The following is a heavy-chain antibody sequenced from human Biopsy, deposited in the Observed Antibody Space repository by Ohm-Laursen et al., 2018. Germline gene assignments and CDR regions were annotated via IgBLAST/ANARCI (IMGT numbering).Heavy chain of an antibody. CDR1: GGSISGYH. J-gene: IGHJ4*02. V-gene: IGHV4-59*01. CDR2: ISYTGGI. D-gene: IGHD2-2*01. CDR3: ARMPHFDY. Sequence: SQTLSLTCTVPGGSISGYHWSWIRQSPGKGLEWLAYISYTGGITSNPSLNGRATMSLDTSKNQFPLRLIYVTAADTAVYYCARMPHFDYWGQGILVTVSS.